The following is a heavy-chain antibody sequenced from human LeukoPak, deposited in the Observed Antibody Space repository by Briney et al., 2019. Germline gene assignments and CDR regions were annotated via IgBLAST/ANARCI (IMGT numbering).Heavy chain of an antibody. V-gene: IGHV3-53*01. D-gene: IGHD3-22*01. Sequence: GGSLRLSCAASGFTVSSNYMSWVRQAPGKRLEWVSVIYSGGSTDYADSVKGRFTISRDNSKNTLYLQMNSLRAEDTAVYYCALQNDSSPFDYWGQGTLVTVSS. CDR1: GFTVSSNY. CDR2: IYSGGST. J-gene: IGHJ4*02. CDR3: ALQNDSSPFDY.